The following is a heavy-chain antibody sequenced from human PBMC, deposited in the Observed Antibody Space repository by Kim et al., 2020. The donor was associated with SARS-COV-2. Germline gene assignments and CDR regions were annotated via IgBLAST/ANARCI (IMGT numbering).Heavy chain of an antibody. CDR2: ISSSGGST. J-gene: IGHJ4*02. CDR3: AKQSDRRPLSVWFAELNYFDH. D-gene: IGHD3-10*01. Sequence: GGSLRLSCAASGFTFSNLAMSWVRQAPGKGLEWVSSISSSGGSTHYADSMKGRCTISRDNSENTLYLQMNSLRADDTAVYYCAKQSDRRPLSVWFAELNYFDHWGQGILVTVSS. V-gene: IGHV3-23*01. CDR1: GFTFSNLA.